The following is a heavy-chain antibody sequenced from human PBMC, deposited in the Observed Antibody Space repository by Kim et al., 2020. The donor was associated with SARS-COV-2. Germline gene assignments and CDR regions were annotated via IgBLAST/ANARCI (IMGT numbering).Heavy chain of an antibody. J-gene: IGHJ3*02. CDR2: IIPIFGTA. Sequence: SVKVSCKASGGTFSSYASSWVRQAPGQGLEWRGGIIPIFGTANYAQKFQGRVTITADESTSTAYMELSSLRAEDTAVYYCARDYQAVVVAATDAFDIWGQAKMVTVSS. CDR3: ARDYQAVVVAATDAFDI. D-gene: IGHD2-15*01. CDR1: GGTFSSYA. V-gene: IGHV1-69*13.